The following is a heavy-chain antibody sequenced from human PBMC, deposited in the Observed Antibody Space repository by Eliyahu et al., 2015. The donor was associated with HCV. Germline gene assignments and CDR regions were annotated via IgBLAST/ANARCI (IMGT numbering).Heavy chain of an antibody. V-gene: IGHV5-51*01. J-gene: IGHJ4*02. CDR2: IYPGDSDT. CDR1: GYSFNSYW. D-gene: IGHD3/OR15-3a*01. Sequence: SLRISCKGSGYSFNSYWIGWVRQMPGKGLEWMGVIYPGDSDTRYSPSFQGQVTISADKSISTAYLQWSSLKASDSAIYYFCERSMILVFFVYWGQGTLVTVSS. CDR3: CERSMILVFFVY.